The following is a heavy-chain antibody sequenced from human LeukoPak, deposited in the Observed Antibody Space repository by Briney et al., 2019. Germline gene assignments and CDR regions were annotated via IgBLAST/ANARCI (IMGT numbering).Heavy chain of an antibody. Sequence: GGSLRLSCAASGFTFSSYWMNWVRQAPGKGLEWVANIKQDGSEKYYVDSVKGRFSISRDNAKNSLYLQMDSLRAEDTAVYYCARDFNWGIFDYWGQGILVTVSS. CDR3: ARDFNWGIFDY. CDR2: IKQDGSEK. CDR1: GFTFSSYW. J-gene: IGHJ4*02. D-gene: IGHD7-27*01. V-gene: IGHV3-7*01.